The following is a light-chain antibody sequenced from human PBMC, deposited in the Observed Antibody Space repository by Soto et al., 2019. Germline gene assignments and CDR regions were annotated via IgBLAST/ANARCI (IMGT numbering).Light chain of an antibody. CDR3: QQYDNLPLT. CDR1: QDISKY. V-gene: IGKV1-33*01. CDR2: DAS. J-gene: IGKJ4*01. Sequence: DIQMTQSPSSLSASVGDRVTITCQASQDISKYLNWYHQKPGKALELLIYDASNLETGVPSRFSGSGSGTDFTFTISSLQPEDIATYYCQQYDNLPLTFGGGTKVDIK.